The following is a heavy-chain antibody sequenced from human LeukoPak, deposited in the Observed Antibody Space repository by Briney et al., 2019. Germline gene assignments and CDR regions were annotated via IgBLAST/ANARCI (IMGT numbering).Heavy chain of an antibody. CDR3: ANLGPPGRDHYLES. CDR2: INQDETSI. D-gene: IGHD5-24*01. CDR1: GFTFSTYW. Sequence: GGSLRLSCAASGFTFSTYWMGWVRQAPGKGPEWVGNINQDETSIHFLESVKGRFTISRDNAKKSLYLQMNSLRDEDAAVYYCANLGPPGRDHYLESWGQGTLVTVSS. J-gene: IGHJ4*02. V-gene: IGHV3-7*01.